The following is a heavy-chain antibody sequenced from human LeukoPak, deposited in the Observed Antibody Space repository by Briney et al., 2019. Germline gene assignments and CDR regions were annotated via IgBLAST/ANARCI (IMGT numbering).Heavy chain of an antibody. CDR3: ARALRPSYTSCYNY. CDR2: INPSSGAT. CDR1: GYTFINYY. D-gene: IGHD2-2*02. Sequence: ASVKVSCKASGYTFINYYIHWVRQAPGQGLEWMGWINPSSGATTYAQKFQGRVTLTRDTSISTAYMELSRLRSDDTAVYYCARALRPSYTSCYNYWGQGSLVTVSS. J-gene: IGHJ4*02. V-gene: IGHV1-2*02.